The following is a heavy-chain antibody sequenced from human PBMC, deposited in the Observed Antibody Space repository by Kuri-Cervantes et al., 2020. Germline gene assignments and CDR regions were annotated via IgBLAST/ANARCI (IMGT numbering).Heavy chain of an antibody. CDR3: AKGIVGTTSGYFDY. CDR1: GFTFSNSA. V-gene: IGHV3-23*01. CDR2: ISGNGATT. J-gene: IGHJ4*02. Sequence: GESLKISCAASGFTFSNSAMSWVRQAPGKGLEWVSSISGNGATTYYTDSVKGRFTISRDNSKNTLYMQMNSLRAEDTALYYCAKGIVGTTSGYFDYWGQGTLVTVSS. D-gene: IGHD1-7*01.